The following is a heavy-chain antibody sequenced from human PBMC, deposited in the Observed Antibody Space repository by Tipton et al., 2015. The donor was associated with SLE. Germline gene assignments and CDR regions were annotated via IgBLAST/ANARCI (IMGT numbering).Heavy chain of an antibody. CDR2: ISGSGGST. V-gene: IGHV3-23*01. J-gene: IGHJ1*01. CDR1: EFTFSSYA. CDR3: AKEGSIEVAGYADYFQH. Sequence: SLRLSCAASEFTFSSYAMNWVRQAPGKGLEWVSAISGSGGSTYYADSVKGQFTISRDNSKNTLSLEMNSLRAEDTAVYYCAKEGSIEVAGYADYFQHWGQGTLVTVSS. D-gene: IGHD6-19*01.